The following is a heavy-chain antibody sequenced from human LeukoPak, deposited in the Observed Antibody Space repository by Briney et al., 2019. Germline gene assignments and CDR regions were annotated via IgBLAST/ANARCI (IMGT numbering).Heavy chain of an antibody. J-gene: IGHJ4*02. D-gene: IGHD7-27*01. CDR2: IYHSGST. CDR1: GGSISSGGYY. CDR3: ARAIRTGLGIGSFDG. V-gene: IGHV4-30-2*01. Sequence: SETLSLTCTVSGGSISSGGYYWSWIRQPPGKGLEWIGYIYHSGSTYYNPSLKGRVTISVDTSKNQFSLKLNSLTAADTAVYYCARAIRTGLGIGSFDGWGQGTLVTVSS.